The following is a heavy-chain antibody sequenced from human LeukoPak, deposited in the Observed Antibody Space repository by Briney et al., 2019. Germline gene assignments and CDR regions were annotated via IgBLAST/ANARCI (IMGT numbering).Heavy chain of an antibody. V-gene: IGHV4-61*02. J-gene: IGHJ3*02. CDR2: IYTSGST. CDR3: ARAAPVDAFDI. CDR1: GGSISSGSYY. Sequence: SQTLSLTCTVSGGSISSGSYYWSWIRQPAGKGLEWIGRIYTSGSTNYSPSLKSRVTISVDRSKNQFSLKLSSVTAADTAVYYCARAAPVDAFDIWGQGTMVTVSS. D-gene: IGHD6-6*01.